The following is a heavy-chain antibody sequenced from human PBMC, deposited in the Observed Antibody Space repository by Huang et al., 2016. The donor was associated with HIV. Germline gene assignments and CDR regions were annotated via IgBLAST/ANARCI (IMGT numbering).Heavy chain of an antibody. J-gene: IGHJ3*02. CDR3: ARGGATVLAAFDI. Sequence: EQLVESGGGLVQPGGSMRLSCAASGFTFSRFALQWVRQAPGKGLEYVSTISSNAESTHYADSMKGRFTISRDNSKNTLYLQMGSLRTEDMAVYYCARGGATVLAAFDIWGQGTMVTVSS. CDR1: GFTFSRFA. CDR2: ISSNAEST. D-gene: IGHD1-26*01. V-gene: IGHV3-64*07.